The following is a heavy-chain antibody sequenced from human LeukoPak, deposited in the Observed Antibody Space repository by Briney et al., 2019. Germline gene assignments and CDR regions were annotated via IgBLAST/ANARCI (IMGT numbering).Heavy chain of an antibody. D-gene: IGHD2-21*02. V-gene: IGHV1-18*01. CDR2: ISAYNGNT. Sequence: ASVKVSCKASGYTFTSYGISWVRQAPGQGLEWMGWISAYNGNTNYAQKLQGRVTMTTDTSTSTAYMELRSPRSDDTAVYYCARDLVRHCGGDCQFDYWGQGTLVTVSS. CDR1: GYTFTSYG. J-gene: IGHJ4*02. CDR3: ARDLVRHCGGDCQFDY.